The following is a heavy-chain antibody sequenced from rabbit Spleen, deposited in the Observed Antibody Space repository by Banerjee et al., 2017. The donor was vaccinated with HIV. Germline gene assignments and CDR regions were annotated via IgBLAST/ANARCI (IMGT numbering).Heavy chain of an antibody. V-gene: IGHV1S40*01. J-gene: IGHJ4*01. CDR1: GFSLNSGYD. CDR3: ARDGTGGSYFAL. Sequence: QSLEESGGGLVKPGASLTLTCKASGFSLNSGYDMCWARQAPGKGLEWIACIDAGNNGNTYYATWAKGRFTISKTSSTTVTLQMTSLTVADTATYFCARDGTGGSYFALWGQGTLVTVS. CDR2: IDAGNNGNT. D-gene: IGHD8-1*01.